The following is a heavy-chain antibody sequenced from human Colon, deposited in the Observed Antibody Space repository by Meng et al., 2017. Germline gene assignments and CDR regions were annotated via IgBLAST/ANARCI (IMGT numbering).Heavy chain of an antibody. V-gene: IGHV1-58*02. D-gene: IGHD3-10*01. CDR2: IVVGTSNT. J-gene: IGHJ4*02. Sequence: SVKVSCKTSGVNFTTSAIQWVRQARGQRPEWIGWIVVGTSNTKNAQRFQDRLTITRDVSKNTAYMELSGLRSDDTAVYYCAAGRQFIGSGRYYIDYGFDNWGQGTLFTVSS. CDR3: AAGRQFIGSGRYYIDYGFDN. CDR1: GVNFTTSA.